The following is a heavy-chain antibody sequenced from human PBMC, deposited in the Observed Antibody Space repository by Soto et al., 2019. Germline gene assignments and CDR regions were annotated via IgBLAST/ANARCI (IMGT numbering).Heavy chain of an antibody. Sequence: ASVKVSCKASGYTLTATHMHWVRQAPGQGLEWMGIVNPSLGRTNYAQKFQDRVAMTWDTSTRTFYMELTSLRSDDTAVYYCARAPYSSTSFFFDFWGQGTVVTVPQ. CDR3: ARAPYSSTSFFFDF. J-gene: IGHJ4*02. V-gene: IGHV1-46*01. D-gene: IGHD2-2*01. CDR1: GYTLTATH. CDR2: VNPSLGRT.